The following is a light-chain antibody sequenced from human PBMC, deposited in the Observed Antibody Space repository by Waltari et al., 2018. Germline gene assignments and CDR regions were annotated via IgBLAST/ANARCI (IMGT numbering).Light chain of an antibody. CDR2: DAS. Sequence: EIVLTHSPATLSLSPGARATLSCRASHSVSSYLAWYQQKPGQAPSLLIYDASNRAAAILARFSGSGSGTDVTLTISSLEPEEYAVYYCQQRSNWPPYTFGQGTKLEIK. V-gene: IGKV3-11*01. CDR1: HSVSSY. CDR3: QQRSNWPPYT. J-gene: IGKJ2*01.